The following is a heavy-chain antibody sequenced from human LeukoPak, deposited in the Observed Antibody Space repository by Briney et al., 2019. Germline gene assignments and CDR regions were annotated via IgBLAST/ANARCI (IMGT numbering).Heavy chain of an antibody. J-gene: IGHJ4*02. CDR1: GDTFSNSA. V-gene: IGHV1-69*01. CDR3: ARDEIAVAGFGTFDY. CDR2: IIPIFGTP. Sequence: ASVKVSCKASGDTFSNSAFSWVRQAPGQGLEWMGGIIPIFGTPNYAQKFQGRVTISADESTSTVYMELSSLRSEDTAVFYCARDEIAVAGFGTFDYWGQRTLVTVSS. D-gene: IGHD6-19*01.